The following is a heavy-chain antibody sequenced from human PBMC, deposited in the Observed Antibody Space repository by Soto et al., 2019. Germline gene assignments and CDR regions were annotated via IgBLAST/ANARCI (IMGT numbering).Heavy chain of an antibody. CDR3: ERHRETYSSSPEFDY. Sequence: GESLKISCKVSGYSFTSYWIGWVRQMPGKGLEWMGIIYPGDSDTRYSPSFQGQVTISADKSISTAYLQWSSLKASDTAMYYCERHRETYSSSPEFDYWGPGALVTVSS. D-gene: IGHD6-6*01. CDR1: GYSFTSYW. V-gene: IGHV5-51*01. CDR2: IYPGDSDT. J-gene: IGHJ4*02.